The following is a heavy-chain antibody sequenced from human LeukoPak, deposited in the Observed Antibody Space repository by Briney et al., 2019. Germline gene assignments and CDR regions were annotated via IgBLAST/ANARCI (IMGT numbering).Heavy chain of an antibody. V-gene: IGHV6-1*01. CDR2: TYYRSKWYN. D-gene: IGHD3-10*01. Sequence: SQTLSLTCAVSGDSVSSNSAAWNWIRQSPSRGLEWLGRTYYRSKWYNDYAVSVKSRITINPDTSKNQFSLQLNSVTPEDTAVYSCARDRGATDYSYYYGMDVGGQGPTVTVSS. CDR3: ARDRGATDYSYYYGMDV. J-gene: IGHJ6*02. CDR1: GDSVSSNSAA.